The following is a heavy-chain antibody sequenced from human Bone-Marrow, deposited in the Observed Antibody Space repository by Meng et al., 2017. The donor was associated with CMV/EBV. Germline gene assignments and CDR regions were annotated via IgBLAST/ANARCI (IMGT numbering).Heavy chain of an antibody. V-gene: IGHV3-30*04. Sequence: GGSLRLSCAASGFTFSSYAMHWVRQAPGKGLEWVAVISYDGSNKYYADSVKGRFTISRDNSKNTLYLQMNSLRAEDTAVYYCARDHSIAVAGTLNYYYGMDVWGKGTTVTVSS. J-gene: IGHJ6*04. D-gene: IGHD6-19*01. CDR1: GFTFSSYA. CDR2: ISYDGSNK. CDR3: ARDHSIAVAGTLNYYYGMDV.